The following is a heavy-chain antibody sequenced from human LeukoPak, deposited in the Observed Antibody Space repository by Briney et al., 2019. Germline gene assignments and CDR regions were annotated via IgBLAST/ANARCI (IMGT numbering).Heavy chain of an antibody. CDR3: AKDVGKWESLHFFDY. V-gene: IGHV3-23*01. CDR1: GFTLSTNA. J-gene: IGHJ4*02. Sequence: GGSLRLSCLTSGFTLSTNAMSWVRQAPGKGLEWISGISGSGASTYYADSVKGRFAISRDDSRNTLYLQMNSLRGDDTAVYYCAKDVGKWESLHFFDYWGQGTLVTVSS. D-gene: IGHD1-26*01. CDR2: ISGSGAST.